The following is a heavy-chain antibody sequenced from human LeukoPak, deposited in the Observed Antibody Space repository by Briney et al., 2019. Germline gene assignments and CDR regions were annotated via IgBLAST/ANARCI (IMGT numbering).Heavy chain of an antibody. CDR3: AKDFTAMVRGGDY. V-gene: IGHV3-9*01. D-gene: IGHD5-18*01. CDR1: GFTFDDYA. J-gene: IGHJ4*02. Sequence: GRSLRLSCAASGFTFDDYAMHWVRQAPRKGLEWVSGISWNSGSIGYADSVKGRFTISRDNAKNSLYLQMNSLRAEDTALYYCAKDFTAMVRGGDYWGQGTLVTVSS. CDR2: ISWNSGSI.